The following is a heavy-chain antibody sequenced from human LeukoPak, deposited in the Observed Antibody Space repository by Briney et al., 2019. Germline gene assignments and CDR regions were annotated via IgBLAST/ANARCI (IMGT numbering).Heavy chain of an antibody. J-gene: IGHJ3*02. Sequence: SETLSLTCTVSGGSISSYYWSWIRQPPGKGLEWIGYIYYRGSTNYNPSLKSRVTISVDTSKNQFSLKLSSVTAADTAVYYCARESIAEDAFDIWGQGTMVTVSS. V-gene: IGHV4-59*01. CDR3: ARESIAEDAFDI. CDR2: IYYRGST. CDR1: GGSISSYY. D-gene: IGHD6-13*01.